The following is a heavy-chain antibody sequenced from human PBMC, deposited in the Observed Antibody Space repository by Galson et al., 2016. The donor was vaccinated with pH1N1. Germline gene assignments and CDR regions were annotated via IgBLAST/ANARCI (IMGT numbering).Heavy chain of an antibody. J-gene: IGHJ4*02. Sequence: SLRLSCAASGFTVSSNYMNWVRQAPGKGLEWVSLIYTSGNTYYADSVKGRFTISRDNSKNTLYLQMNSLRAEDTAVYYCALSGDAAGYFDYWGQGTLVTVSS. CDR3: ALSGDAAGYFDY. CDR1: GFTVSSNY. D-gene: IGHD3-10*01. CDR2: IYTSGNT. V-gene: IGHV3-66*02.